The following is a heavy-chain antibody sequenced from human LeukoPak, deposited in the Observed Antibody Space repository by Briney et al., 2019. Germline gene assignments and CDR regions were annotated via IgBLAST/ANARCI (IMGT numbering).Heavy chain of an antibody. Sequence: SETLSLTCTGSGDSISSGNYYWTWIRQPAGKGLEWIGRIYTSGNTNYNPSLKSQVTISMDTSKNQFSLNLNSVTAADTAVYYCARDRAGDSFDIWGQGTMVTVSS. CDR2: IYTSGNT. CDR1: GDSISSGNYY. V-gene: IGHV4-61*02. D-gene: IGHD7-27*01. J-gene: IGHJ3*02. CDR3: ARDRAGDSFDI.